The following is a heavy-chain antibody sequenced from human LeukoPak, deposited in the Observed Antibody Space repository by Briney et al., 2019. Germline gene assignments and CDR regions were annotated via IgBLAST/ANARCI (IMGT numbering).Heavy chain of an antibody. D-gene: IGHD1-26*01. V-gene: IGHV4-39*07. CDR3: ASHRPHSASYYHY. CDR2: IYYSGST. J-gene: IGHJ4*02. CDR1: DGSISSGSYY. Sequence: PSETLSLTCTVSDGSISSGSYYWGCIRQPPGKGLECIGSIYYSGSTYYNPSLKSRVTISVDTSKDQFSLNLSSVTAADTAMYYCASHRPHSASYYHYWGQGTLVTVSS.